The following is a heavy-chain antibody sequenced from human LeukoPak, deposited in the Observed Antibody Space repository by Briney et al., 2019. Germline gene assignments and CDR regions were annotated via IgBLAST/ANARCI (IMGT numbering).Heavy chain of an antibody. Sequence: SETLSLTCTVSGGSISSGDYYWSWIRQPPGKGLEWIGYVYYSGSTYYNPSLKSRVTISVDTSKNQFSLKLSSVTAADTALYYCARDPAVLWFGESDWGQGTLVTVSS. CDR3: ARDPAVLWFGESD. V-gene: IGHV4-30-4*08. CDR1: GGSISSGDYY. D-gene: IGHD3-10*01. CDR2: VYYSGST. J-gene: IGHJ4*02.